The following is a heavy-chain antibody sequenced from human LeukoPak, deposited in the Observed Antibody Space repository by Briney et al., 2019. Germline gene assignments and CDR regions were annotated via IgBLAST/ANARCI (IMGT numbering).Heavy chain of an antibody. CDR3: ARGRCGHYFDY. D-gene: IGHD2-21*01. CDR2: INSDGSST. V-gene: IGHV3-74*01. J-gene: IGHJ4*02. CDR1: GFTFSNFW. Sequence: GGSLRLSCAASGFTFSNFWMHWVRQAPGKGLVWVSRINSDGSSTSYADSVKGRVTISRDNAKKTLYLQMNSLRAEDTAVYYCARGRCGHYFDYWGQGTLVTVSS.